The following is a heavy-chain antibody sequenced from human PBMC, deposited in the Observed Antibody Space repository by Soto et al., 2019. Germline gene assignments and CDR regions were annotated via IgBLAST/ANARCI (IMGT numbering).Heavy chain of an antibody. CDR1: GFTFSSYG. D-gene: IGHD6-25*01. CDR3: AQVRIRGAAADRGYYGMDV. J-gene: IGHJ6*02. Sequence: EVQLLESGGGLVQPGGSLRLSCAGSGFTFSSYGMSWVRQAPGKGLEWVSGMSGSNGDTYYADSVKGRFTISSDNLKNALFLQMSSLRVEDTAVYDCAQVRIRGAAADRGYYGMDVSGQGTTVTVSS. V-gene: IGHV3-23*01. CDR2: MSGSNGDT.